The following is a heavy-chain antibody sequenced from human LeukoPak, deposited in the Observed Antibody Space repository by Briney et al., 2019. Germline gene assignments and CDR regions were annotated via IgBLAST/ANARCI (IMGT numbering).Heavy chain of an antibody. CDR2: ISAYNGKT. D-gene: IGHD3-22*01. V-gene: IGHV1-18*01. CDR3: ARGGDMRVVGAFDI. J-gene: IGHJ3*02. Sequence: ASVKVSLKASRYTFTSYVINWVRQAPAQGLEGMGWISAYNGKTNYEQKLEGRVPMTRDTSTSTVYMELRSLRYDDTAVYYCARGGDMRVVGAFDIWGQGTMVTVSS. CDR1: RYTFTSYV.